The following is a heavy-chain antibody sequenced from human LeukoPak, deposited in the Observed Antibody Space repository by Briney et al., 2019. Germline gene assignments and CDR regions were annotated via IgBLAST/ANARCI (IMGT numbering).Heavy chain of an antibody. V-gene: IGHV4-34*01. J-gene: IGHJ6*02. CDR2: INHSGST. CDR3: ARDGYSAYYYYGMDV. D-gene: IGHD5-24*01. Sequence: PSETLSPTCAVYGGSFSGYYWSWIRQPPGKGLEWIGEINHSGSTNYNPSLKSRVTISVDTSKNQFSLKLSSVTAADTAVYYCARDGYSAYYYYGMDVWGQGTTVTVSS. CDR1: GGSFSGYY.